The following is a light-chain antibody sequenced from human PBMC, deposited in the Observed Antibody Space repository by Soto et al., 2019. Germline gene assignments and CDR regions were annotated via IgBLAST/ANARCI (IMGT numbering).Light chain of an antibody. J-gene: IGLJ1*01. V-gene: IGLV2-14*03. Sequence: QSALTQPAAVSGSPGQSITISCTGTSGDIDTYDFVSWYQVHPGKAPKLMIYDVTYRPSGVSDRFTGSRSDNAASLTISGLQPEDEAVYYCNSYTTNNAFVFGTGTKVTVL. CDR1: SGDIDTYDF. CDR2: DVT. CDR3: NSYTTNNAFV.